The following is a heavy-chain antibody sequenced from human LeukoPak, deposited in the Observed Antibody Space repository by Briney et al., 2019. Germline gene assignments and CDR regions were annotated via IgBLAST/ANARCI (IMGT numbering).Heavy chain of an antibody. Sequence: GGSLRLSCAASGFTFTSYAMSWVRQAPGKGLEWVSTISDSSDRTYYADSVKGRFTISRDNSKNTLYLQMNSLRAEDTAVYSCALCRLPFYGMDVWGRGTTVTVSS. J-gene: IGHJ6*02. D-gene: IGHD2-2*01. V-gene: IGHV3-23*01. CDR2: ISDSSDRT. CDR3: ALCRLPFYGMDV. CDR1: GFTFTSYA.